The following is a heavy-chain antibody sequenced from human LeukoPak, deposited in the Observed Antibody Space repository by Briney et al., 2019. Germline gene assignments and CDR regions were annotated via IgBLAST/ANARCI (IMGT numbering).Heavy chain of an antibody. Sequence: GGSLRLSCAASGFTFSDYYMSWIRQTPGKRLEWVASTDGTGGDSYYADAVKGRFTISRDDSRDTLYLQMNSLKAEDTAVYYCAKDAFSYNGVFDPSDIWGQGTMVTVSS. J-gene: IGHJ3*02. CDR1: GFTFSDYY. CDR3: AKDAFSYNGVFDPSDI. CDR2: TDGTGGDS. D-gene: IGHD3-3*01. V-gene: IGHV3-23*01.